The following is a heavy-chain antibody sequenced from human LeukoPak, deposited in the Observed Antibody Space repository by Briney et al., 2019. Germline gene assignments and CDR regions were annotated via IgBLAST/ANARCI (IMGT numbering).Heavy chain of an antibody. CDR1: GYTITAYY. D-gene: IGHD2-2*01. Sequence: ASVKVSCKASGYTITAYYMHWVRQAPGQGLEWMGWISAYNGNTNYAQKLQGRVTMTTDTSTSTAYMELRSLRSDDTAVYYCARGRYCSSTSCQDFDYWGQGTLVTVSS. J-gene: IGHJ4*02. CDR2: ISAYNGNT. V-gene: IGHV1-18*04. CDR3: ARGRYCSSTSCQDFDY.